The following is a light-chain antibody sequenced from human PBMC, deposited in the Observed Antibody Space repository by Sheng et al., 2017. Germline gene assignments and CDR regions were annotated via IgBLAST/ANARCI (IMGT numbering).Light chain of an antibody. V-gene: IGKV3-15*01. CDR2: GAS. J-gene: IGKJ2*01. CDR3: QQYDKWPPRYT. CDR1: QSVNRN. Sequence: EIVMTQSPATLSVSLGERATLSCRASQSVNRNLAWYQQTPGQAPRLLIYGASTRVTGLPARFSGSGSGTEFTLIISSLQSEDIAIYYCQQYDKWPPRYTFGQGTKLEV.